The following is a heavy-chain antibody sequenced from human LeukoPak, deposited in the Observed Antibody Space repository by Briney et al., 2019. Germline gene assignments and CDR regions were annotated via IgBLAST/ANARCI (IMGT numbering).Heavy chain of an antibody. CDR1: GGSISSYY. J-gene: IGHJ4*02. CDR2: IYYSGST. V-gene: IGHV4-59*12. D-gene: IGHD3-3*02. Sequence: SETLSLTCTVSGGSISSYYWSWIRQPPGKGLEWIGYIYYSGSTSYNPSLKSRVTISVDTSKNQFSLKLSSVTAADTAVYYCARDYKDFWSGPHFDYWGQGTLVTVSS. CDR3: ARDYKDFWSGPHFDY.